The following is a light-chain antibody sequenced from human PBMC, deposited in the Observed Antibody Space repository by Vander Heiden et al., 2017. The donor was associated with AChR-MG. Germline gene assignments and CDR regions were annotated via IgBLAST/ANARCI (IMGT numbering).Light chain of an antibody. CDR2: GAS. Sequence: EIVMTQSPATLSVSPGERATLSCRASQSVSSNLAWYQQKPGQAPRLLIYGASTRATGIPARFSGSGSGTEFTLTISSLQSEDFAVYYCQQDNNLPQFGQGTKVEIK. CDR1: QSVSSN. J-gene: IGKJ1*01. CDR3: QQDNNLPQ. V-gene: IGKV3-15*01.